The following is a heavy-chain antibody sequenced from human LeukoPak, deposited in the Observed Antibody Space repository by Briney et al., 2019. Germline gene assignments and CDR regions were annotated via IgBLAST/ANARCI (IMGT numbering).Heavy chain of an antibody. J-gene: IGHJ4*02. CDR1: GYTFTSYG. D-gene: IGHD3-10*01. V-gene: IGHV1-18*04. CDR2: IGAYNGNT. Sequence: GASVKVSCKASGYTFTSYGISWVRQAPGQGLEWMGWIGAYNGNTNYAQKLQGRVTMTTDTSTSTAYMELRSLRSDDTAVYYCARPGEGIYGSGSSSWYFDYWGQGTLVTVSS. CDR3: ARPGEGIYGSGSSSWYFDY.